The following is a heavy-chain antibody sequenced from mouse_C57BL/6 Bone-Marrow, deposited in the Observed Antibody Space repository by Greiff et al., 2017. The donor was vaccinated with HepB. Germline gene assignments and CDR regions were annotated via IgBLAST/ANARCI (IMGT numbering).Heavy chain of an antibody. D-gene: IGHD6-1*01. Sequence: EVMLVESGGGLVKPGGSLKLSCAASGFTFSSYAMSWVRQTPEKRLEWVATISDGGSYTYYPDNVKGRFTISRDNAKNNLYLQMRHLKSEDTAMYYCARDPSLGTYYFDYWGHGTTLTVSS. CDR3: ARDPSLGTYYFDY. V-gene: IGHV5-4*01. CDR1: GFTFSSYA. CDR2: ISDGGSYT. J-gene: IGHJ2*01.